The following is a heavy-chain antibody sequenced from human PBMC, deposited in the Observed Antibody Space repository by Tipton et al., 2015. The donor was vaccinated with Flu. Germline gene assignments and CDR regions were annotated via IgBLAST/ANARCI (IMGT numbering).Heavy chain of an antibody. D-gene: IGHD6-25*01. V-gene: IGHV5-51*03. J-gene: IGHJ4*02. CDR3: VRPATAYNSDDH. Sequence: QLVQSGADVKKPGESLKISCRGSGYIFTNYWIGWVGQMPGKGLEWMGMIYPGDSDTRYGPSSQGQVTMSADNSDSTVYLQWSSLENSDTAIYYCVRPATAYNSDDHWGQGVLVTVSS. CDR2: IYPGDSDT. CDR1: GYIFTNYW.